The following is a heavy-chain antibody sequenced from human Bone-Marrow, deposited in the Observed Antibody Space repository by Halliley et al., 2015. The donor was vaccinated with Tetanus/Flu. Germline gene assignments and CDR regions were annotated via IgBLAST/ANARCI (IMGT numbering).Heavy chain of an antibody. Sequence: QLVQSGAEVKKPGASVTVSCKASGYTFNNYGFIWVRQAPGQGLEWMGWISAYNGNTNYAQKFKGRFTMTTDTSTSTASVELRSLRSDDTAVYYCARDRIAETTYVRASDAFDIWGQGTMVTVSS. CDR2: ISAYNGNT. CDR3: ARDRIAETTYVRASDAFDI. CDR1: GYTFNNYG. J-gene: IGHJ3*02. V-gene: IGHV1-18*01. D-gene: IGHD1-26*01.